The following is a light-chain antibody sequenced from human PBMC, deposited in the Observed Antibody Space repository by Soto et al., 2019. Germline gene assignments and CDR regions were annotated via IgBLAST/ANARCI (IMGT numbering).Light chain of an antibody. Sequence: QSVLTQPPSVSGTPGQRVTISCSGSNSNIGSNYVFWYQQLPGTAPRLLIFNNYHRPSGVPDRFSGSKSDTSASLAISGLQSEDEADYFCAAWDDSLDGFWVFGTGTKLTVL. V-gene: IGLV1-44*01. CDR3: AAWDDSLDGFWV. J-gene: IGLJ1*01. CDR2: NNY. CDR1: NSNIGSNY.